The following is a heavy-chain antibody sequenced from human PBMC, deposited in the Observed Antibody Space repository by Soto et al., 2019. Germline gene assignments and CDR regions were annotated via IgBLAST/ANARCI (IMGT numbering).Heavy chain of an antibody. V-gene: IGHV3-74*01. Sequence: RLSCAASGFTFNNYWMHWVRQAPGKGLVWVSRISSDGSSTNYADSVKGRFTISRDNAKNTLYLEMNSLRAEDTAVYYCARRENIAAAGTIDYWGQGTMVTLSS. J-gene: IGHJ4*01. D-gene: IGHD6-13*01. CDR2: ISSDGSST. CDR3: ARRENIAAAGTIDY. CDR1: GFTFNNYW.